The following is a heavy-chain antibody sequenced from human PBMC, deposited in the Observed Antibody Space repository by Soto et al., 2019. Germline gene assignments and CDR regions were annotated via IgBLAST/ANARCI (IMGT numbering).Heavy chain of an antibody. D-gene: IGHD2-21*02. CDR3: ARPKGYDDCLDL. V-gene: IGHV1-3*01. CDR2: INAGNGNT. CDR1: GYTFTSYG. J-gene: IGHJ4*02. Sequence: ASVKVSCKASGYTFTSYGISWVRQAPGQRLEWMGWINAGNGNTKYSQKFQGRVTFTRDTSANTAYMELSSLISEDTAVYYCARPKGYDDCLDLWGQGTLVTVSS.